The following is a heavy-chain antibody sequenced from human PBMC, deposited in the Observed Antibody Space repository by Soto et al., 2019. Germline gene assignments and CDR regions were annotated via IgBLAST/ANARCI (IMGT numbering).Heavy chain of an antibody. V-gene: IGHV4-4*07. CDR3: ASLLEPAYYDFWSGYKI. D-gene: IGHD3-3*01. CDR1: GASISSYF. J-gene: IGHJ3*02. CDR2: IYTSGST. Sequence: SETLSLTCTVSGASISSYFWSWIRQPAGKGLEWIGRIYTSGSTDYNPSLESRVTMSVDTSKNQFSLKLSSVTAADTAVYYCASLLEPAYYDFWSGYKIWGQGTMVTVSS.